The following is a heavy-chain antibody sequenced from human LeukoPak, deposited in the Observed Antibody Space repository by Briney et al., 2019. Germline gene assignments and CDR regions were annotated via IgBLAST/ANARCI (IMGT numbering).Heavy chain of an antibody. J-gene: IGHJ4*02. D-gene: IGHD1-26*01. CDR3: ARAVGATDY. CDR2: IRYDGSDK. Sequence: GGSLRLSCAASGFSFSTYGMHWVRQAPGKGLEWVAFIRYDGSDKYYVDSVRGRFTISRDNSKNTLYLQMNSLRAEDTAVYYCARAVGATDYWGQGTLVTVSS. CDR1: GFSFSTYG. V-gene: IGHV3-30*02.